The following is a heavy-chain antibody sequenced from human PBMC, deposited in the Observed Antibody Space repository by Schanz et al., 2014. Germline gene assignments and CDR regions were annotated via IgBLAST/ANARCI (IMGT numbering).Heavy chain of an antibody. D-gene: IGHD3-3*01. Sequence: QVRLVQSGAELKMPGATVKVSCATSGYTFTNYGVSWVRQAPGQGLEWVAWISPYNGNTAYAQNLKGRVRMTTDTPTATAYMEVRSLTSDDTAVYDCARDRVYRFLKGENRFYFDYWGQGTLVIVSS. CDR1: GYTFTNYG. CDR2: ISPYNGNT. V-gene: IGHV1-18*01. CDR3: ARDRVYRFLKGENRFYFDY. J-gene: IGHJ4*02.